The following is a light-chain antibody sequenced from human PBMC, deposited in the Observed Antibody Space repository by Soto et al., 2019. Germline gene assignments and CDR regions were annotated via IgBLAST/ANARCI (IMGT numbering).Light chain of an antibody. J-gene: IGKJ1*01. V-gene: IGKV3-20*01. Sequence: EIVLTQSPGTLSLSPGERATLSCRASQSVSSGYLAWYQQKPGQAPRLLIYETSIRATVIPDRFSGSGSGTYVTLTISTLEPEDFAVYHCQQYGSSPPTFGQGTNGEIK. CDR2: ETS. CDR3: QQYGSSPPT. CDR1: QSVSSGY.